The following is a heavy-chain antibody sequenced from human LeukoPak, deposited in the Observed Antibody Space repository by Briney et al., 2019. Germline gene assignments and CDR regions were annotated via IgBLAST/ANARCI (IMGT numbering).Heavy chain of an antibody. D-gene: IGHD4-17*01. CDR1: GGSIISYY. CDR2: IYYSGST. Sequence: PSETLSLTCTVSGGSIISYYWTWIRQPPGKGLEWIGYIYYSGSTKYNPSLESRVIISVDTSKNQFSLKLSSVTAADTAVYYCARETVTTGYGMDVWGQGTTVTISS. J-gene: IGHJ6*02. CDR3: ARETVTTGYGMDV. V-gene: IGHV4-59*01.